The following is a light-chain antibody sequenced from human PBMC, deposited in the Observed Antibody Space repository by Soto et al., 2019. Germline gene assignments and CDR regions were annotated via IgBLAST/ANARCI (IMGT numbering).Light chain of an antibody. CDR3: SSYTSSSTLG. Sequence: QSALTQPASVSGSPGRSITISCTGTSSDVGGYNYVSWYQQHPGKAPKLLISEVSNRPSGVSNRFSGSKSGNTASLTISGLQAEDEADYYCSSYTSSSTLGFGGGTKLTVL. CDR2: EVS. CDR1: SSDVGGYNY. V-gene: IGLV2-14*01. J-gene: IGLJ3*02.